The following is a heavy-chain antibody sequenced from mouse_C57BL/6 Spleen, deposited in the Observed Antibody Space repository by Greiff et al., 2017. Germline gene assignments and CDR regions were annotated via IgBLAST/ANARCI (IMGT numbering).Heavy chain of an antibody. CDR1: GYTFTSYW. V-gene: IGHV1-59*01. J-gene: IGHJ4*01. CDR2: IDPSDSYT. Sequence: QVQLQQPGAELVRPGTSVKLSCKASGYTFTSYWMHWVKQRPGQGLEWIGVIDPSDSYTNYNQKFKGKATLTVDTSSSTAYMQLSSLTSEDSAVYYCARKIYYDYYYAMDYWGQGTSVTVSS. CDR3: ARKIYYDYYYAMDY. D-gene: IGHD2-4*01.